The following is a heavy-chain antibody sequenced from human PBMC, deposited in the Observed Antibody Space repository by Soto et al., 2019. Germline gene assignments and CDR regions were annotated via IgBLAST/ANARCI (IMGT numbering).Heavy chain of an antibody. Sequence: QGQLQESGPGLVKPSETLSLTCTVSGDSISTYNWGWIRQPPGKGLEWIGCIYYSGVTNSNPSLKRRVTISLATPKNHLSPDLNSVTAAYTAVYYCARVAATIASRHDPWGQGTLVTVSS. J-gene: IGHJ5*02. D-gene: IGHD6-13*01. CDR1: GDSISTYN. V-gene: IGHV4-59*01. CDR2: IYYSGVT. CDR3: ARVAATIASRHDP.